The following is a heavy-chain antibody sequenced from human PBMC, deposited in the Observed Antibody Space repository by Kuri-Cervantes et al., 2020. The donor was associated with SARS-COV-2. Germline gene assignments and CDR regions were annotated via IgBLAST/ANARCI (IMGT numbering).Heavy chain of an antibody. CDR1: GGTFSSYT. D-gene: IGHD6-13*01. Sequence: SVKVSCKASGGTFSSYTISWVRQAPGQGLEWMGGIIPIFGTANYAQKFQGRVTITADKSTSTAYMELSSLRSEDTAVYYCARDRAPVSAAGPTYFDYWSQGTLVTVSS. J-gene: IGHJ4*02. V-gene: IGHV1-69*06. CDR3: ARDRAPVSAAGPTYFDY. CDR2: IIPIFGTA.